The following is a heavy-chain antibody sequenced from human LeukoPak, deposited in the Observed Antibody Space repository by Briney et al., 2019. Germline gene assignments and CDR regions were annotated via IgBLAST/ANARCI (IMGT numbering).Heavy chain of an antibody. Sequence: ASVKVSCKASGYTFTSYYMHWVRQAPGQGLEWMGIINPSGGSTSYAQKFQGRVTMTRDTSTSTVYMELSSLRSEDTAVYYCARAPRGYSYAYWWFDPWGQGSLVTVSS. CDR1: GYTFTSYY. CDR2: INPSGGST. J-gene: IGHJ5*02. D-gene: IGHD5-18*01. V-gene: IGHV1-46*01. CDR3: ARAPRGYSYAYWWFDP.